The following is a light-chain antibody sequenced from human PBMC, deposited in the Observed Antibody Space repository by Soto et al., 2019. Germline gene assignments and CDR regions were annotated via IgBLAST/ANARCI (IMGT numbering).Light chain of an antibody. J-gene: IGKJ4*01. CDR3: QQYSTYPLT. Sequence: DIQMTQSPSTLSASVGDRVTITCRASQTISVWLAWYQQKPGKAPNLLIYKASTLESGVPSRFSGSGSGTEVTLSISSLQPDDFATYYCQQYSTYPLTFGGGTKVEI. CDR1: QTISVW. V-gene: IGKV1-5*03. CDR2: KAS.